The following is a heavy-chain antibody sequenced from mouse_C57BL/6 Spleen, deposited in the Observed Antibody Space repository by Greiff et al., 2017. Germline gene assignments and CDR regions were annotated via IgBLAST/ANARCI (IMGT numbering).Heavy chain of an antibody. CDR1: GFSLTSYG. Sequence: QVQLQQSGPGLVAPSQSLSITCTVSGFSLTSYGVDWVRHPPGKGLEWLGAIWGGGSTNYNPALMSRLSISKDDSKRQVYLKMSSLQTKDTAMYYCAKRDGVGTWFAYWGQGTLVTVSA. V-gene: IGHV2-9*01. CDR3: AKRDGVGTWFAY. J-gene: IGHJ3*01. CDR2: IWGGGST. D-gene: IGHD1-2*01.